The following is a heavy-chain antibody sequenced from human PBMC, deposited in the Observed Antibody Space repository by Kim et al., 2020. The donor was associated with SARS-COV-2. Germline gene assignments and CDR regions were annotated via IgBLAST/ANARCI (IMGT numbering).Heavy chain of an antibody. Sequence: NPSPKSRVTVSIDTSRNQCSLRLSSVTAADTAVYCCARHVLGIWGCFDPWGQGTLVTVSS. D-gene: IGHD3-16*01. CDR3: ARHVLGIWGCFDP. J-gene: IGHJ5*02. V-gene: IGHV4-39*01.